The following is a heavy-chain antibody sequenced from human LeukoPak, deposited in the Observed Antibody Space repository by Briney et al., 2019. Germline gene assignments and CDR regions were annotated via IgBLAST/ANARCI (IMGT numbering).Heavy chain of an antibody. D-gene: IGHD3-3*01. J-gene: IGHJ4*02. V-gene: IGHV1-2*02. CDR3: ARGDTIFDAGSLDY. CDR2: LNPNSGGT. CDR1: GFTFPFYS. Sequence: ASVQVSCQASGFTFPFYSMHWVRQAPGHGREWMGWLNPNSGGTNYAQKFQGRVTMTSDTSISTAYMELSRLGSDDTAVYYCARGDTIFDAGSLDYWGQGTLVTVSS.